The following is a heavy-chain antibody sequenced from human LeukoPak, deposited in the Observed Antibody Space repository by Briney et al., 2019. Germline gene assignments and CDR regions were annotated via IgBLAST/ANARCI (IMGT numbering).Heavy chain of an antibody. CDR2: ISSSVDTI. CDR1: GFSISDYY. J-gene: IGHJ4*02. CDR3: TRRRDYGDS. Sequence: GGSLRLSCAASGFSISDYYMSWIRQAPGKGLEWIANISSSVDTIYYTDSVKGRFTISRDNANNSLYLQMDSLRAEDTAVYYCTRRRDYGDSWGQGTLVTVSS. V-gene: IGHV3-11*01.